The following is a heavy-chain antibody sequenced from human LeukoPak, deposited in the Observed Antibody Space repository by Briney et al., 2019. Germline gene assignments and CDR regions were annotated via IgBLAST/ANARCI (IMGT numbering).Heavy chain of an antibody. Sequence: GRSLRLSCAASGFIFSSYGMHWVRQAPGKGLEWVAAILFDGSNEYYADSVKGRFTVSRDNSKNTLYLQMNSLRVEDTAVYYCAKGATGGSGSDYWGQGTLFTVSS. V-gene: IGHV3-30*18. CDR1: GFIFSSYG. CDR3: AKGATGGSGSDY. CDR2: ILFDGSNE. J-gene: IGHJ4*02. D-gene: IGHD3-10*01.